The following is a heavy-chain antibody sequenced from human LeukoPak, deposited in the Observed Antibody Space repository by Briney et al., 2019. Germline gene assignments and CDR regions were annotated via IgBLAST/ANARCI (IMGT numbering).Heavy chain of an antibody. CDR1: GTTFSSYG. Sequence: GGSLRLSCAASGTTFSSYGMHWVRQAPGRGLEWVAVISYDGSNKYYIDYVKGRFTISRDNSKSTLYLQMNSLRVEDTAVYYCASSRLEYFQHWGQGTLVTVSS. J-gene: IGHJ1*01. V-gene: IGHV3-30*03. D-gene: IGHD6-13*01. CDR2: ISYDGSNK. CDR3: ASSRLEYFQH.